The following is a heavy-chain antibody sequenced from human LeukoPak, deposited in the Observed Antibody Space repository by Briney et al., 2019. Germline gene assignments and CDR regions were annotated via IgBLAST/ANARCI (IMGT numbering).Heavy chain of an antibody. D-gene: IGHD3-16*02. CDR3: ARVIRRGGMITFGGVIVIYDP. V-gene: IGHV1-24*01. Sequence: GASVKVSCKLSGNTLTEFSMHWVRQAPGKGLEWVGGFDPEDGKTIYAQKFQGRVTMTRNTSISTAYMELSSLRSEDTAVYYCARVIRRGGMITFGGVIVIYDPWGQGTLVTVSS. CDR2: FDPEDGKT. CDR1: GNTLTEFS. J-gene: IGHJ5*02.